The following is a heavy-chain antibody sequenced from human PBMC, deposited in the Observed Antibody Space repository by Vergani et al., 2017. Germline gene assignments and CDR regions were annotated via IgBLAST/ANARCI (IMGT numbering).Heavy chain of an antibody. V-gene: IGHV1-2*02. CDR3: ARDYGYCSSTSCPNCFDP. Sequence: QVQLVQSGAEVKKPAASVKVSCKASGYTFTGYYMHWVRQAPGQGLEWMGWIKPNSGGTNYAQKFQCRVTMTRDTYISIAYVELSRLGSYDTAVYYCARDYGYCSSTSCPNCFDPWGQGTLVTVSS. CDR2: IKPNSGGT. CDR1: GYTFTGYY. D-gene: IGHD2-2*01. J-gene: IGHJ5*02.